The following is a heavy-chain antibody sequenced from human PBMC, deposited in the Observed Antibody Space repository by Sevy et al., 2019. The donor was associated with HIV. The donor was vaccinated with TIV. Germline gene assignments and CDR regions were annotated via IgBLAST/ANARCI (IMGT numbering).Heavy chain of an antibody. D-gene: IGHD5-18*01. J-gene: IGHJ4*02. V-gene: IGHV3-11*06. CDR3: ARVRYNYGQHYFDY. CDR2: ISTSSNYI. Sequence: GGSLRLSCTASGFTFSDYYMSWIRQAPGKGLEWVSDISTSSNYINYADSVKGRFTISRHNAKNSLYLQMNSLEAEDTAVYFCARVRYNYGQHYFDYWGQGTLVTVSS. CDR1: GFTFSDYY.